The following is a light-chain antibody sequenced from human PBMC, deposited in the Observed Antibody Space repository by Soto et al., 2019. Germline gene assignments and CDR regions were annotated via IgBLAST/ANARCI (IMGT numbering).Light chain of an antibody. CDR2: DAS. V-gene: IGKV3-15*01. Sequence: EIEMTQSPATLSVSPGEEATLSCRASQSVSSNLAWYQQKPGQAPRLLIYDASTRATGIPARVSGSGSGTEFTLTISRLLSEDFAVYYCQHYYNWRPRFGQGTKVDIK. J-gene: IGKJ1*01. CDR1: QSVSSN. CDR3: QHYYNWRPR.